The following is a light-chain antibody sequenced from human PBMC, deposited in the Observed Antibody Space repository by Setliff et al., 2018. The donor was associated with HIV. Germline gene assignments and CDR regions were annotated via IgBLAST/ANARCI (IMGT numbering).Light chain of an antibody. J-gene: IGLJ1*01. CDR2: DVS. Sequence: QSAVTQPRSVSGSPGQSVTISCTGTSSDVGGYNYVSWYQQHPGKAPKLMIYDVSKRPSGVPDRFSGSKSGNTASLTISGLQADDETDYYCCSYAGNLYVFGTGTKVTVL. CDR1: SSDVGGYNY. CDR3: CSYAGNLYV. V-gene: IGLV2-11*01.